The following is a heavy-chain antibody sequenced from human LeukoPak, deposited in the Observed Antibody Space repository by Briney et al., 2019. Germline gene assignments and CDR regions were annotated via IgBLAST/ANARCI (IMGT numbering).Heavy chain of an antibody. CDR2: VYFTGSG. V-gene: IGHV4-39*07. CDR1: GGSITSNIDY. D-gene: IGHD6-19*01. Sequence: PSETLSLTCAVSGGSITSNIDYWAWIRQPPGKGLEWIGSVYFTGSGYYNPSLKSRVTISLDTSKNQFSLKLSSVTAADTAVYYCARDREVVAVAASYNWFDPWGQGTLVTVSS. J-gene: IGHJ5*02. CDR3: ARDREVVAVAASYNWFDP.